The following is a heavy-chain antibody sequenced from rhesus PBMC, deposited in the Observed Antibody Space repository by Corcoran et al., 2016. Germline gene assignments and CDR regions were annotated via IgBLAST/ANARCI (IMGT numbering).Heavy chain of an antibody. V-gene: IGHV1S9*01. D-gene: IGHD2-39*01. CDR1: GYPFTSYY. CDR3: TRGVSNFFDY. J-gene: IGHJ4*01. Sequence: QVQLVQSGAEVKKPGASVKLPCKASGYPFTSYYINWVRLAPVQVLEWIGWINPSNGNTGYEQKFQGRVTMTRDTSTSTAYMELSSLRSEDTAVYYCTRGVSNFFDYWGQGVLVTVSS. CDR2: INPSNGNT.